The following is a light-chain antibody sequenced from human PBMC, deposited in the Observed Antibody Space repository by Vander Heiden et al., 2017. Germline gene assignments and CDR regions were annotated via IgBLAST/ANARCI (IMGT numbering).Light chain of an antibody. CDR1: TGAVTSGHY. CDR2: DTA. V-gene: IGLV7-46*01. J-gene: IGLJ2*01. Sequence: QAVVTQEPSLTVSPGRTVTLTCGSNTGAVTSGHYPYWFQQKPGQPPRPLIYDTANKHSWTPARFSGSLLGGKAALTLSGAQPEDEADYYCLLSYSGVVVFGGGTKLTVL. CDR3: LLSYSGVVV.